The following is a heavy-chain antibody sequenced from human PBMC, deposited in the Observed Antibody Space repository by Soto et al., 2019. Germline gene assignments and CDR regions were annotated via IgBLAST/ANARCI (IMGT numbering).Heavy chain of an antibody. V-gene: IGHV1-3*01. Sequence: GASVKVSCKASGYTFTTYAVSWVRQAPGQRLEWMGWINAGNGNTKYSQKFQGRVTITRDTSASTAYMELSSLRSEDTAVYYCARDLGGWPDYWGQGTLVTVSS. CDR3: ARDLGGWPDY. CDR2: INAGNGNT. D-gene: IGHD2-15*01. CDR1: GYTFTTYA. J-gene: IGHJ4*02.